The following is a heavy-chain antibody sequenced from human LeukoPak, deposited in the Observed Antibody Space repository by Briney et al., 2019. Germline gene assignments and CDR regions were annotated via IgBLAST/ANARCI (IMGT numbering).Heavy chain of an antibody. D-gene: IGHD1-26*01. CDR2: IYSGGST. V-gene: IGHV3-53*01. Sequence: PGGSLRLSCAASGFTVSSNYMSWVRQAPGKGLEWVSVIYSGGSTYYADSVKGRFTISRDNSKDTLYLQMNSLRVEDTAVYYCARALSREHAFGIWGQGTMVTVSS. J-gene: IGHJ3*02. CDR1: GFTVSSNY. CDR3: ARALSREHAFGI.